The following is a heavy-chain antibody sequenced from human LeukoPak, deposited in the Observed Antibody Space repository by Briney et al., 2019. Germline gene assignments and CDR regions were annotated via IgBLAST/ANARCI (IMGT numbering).Heavy chain of an antibody. CDR2: INAYNGNT. CDR1: DYIFTTYG. D-gene: IGHD1-7*01. CDR3: ARAGRNYQTRFEGL. V-gene: IGHV1-18*01. Sequence: ASVKVSCKASDYIFTTYGISWVRQAPGQGLEWMGWINAYNGNTNYAQKLQGRVTMTSDTSTTTAYMELSSLRSEDTAVYYCARAGRNYQTRFEGLWGQGTLVTVSS. J-gene: IGHJ4*02.